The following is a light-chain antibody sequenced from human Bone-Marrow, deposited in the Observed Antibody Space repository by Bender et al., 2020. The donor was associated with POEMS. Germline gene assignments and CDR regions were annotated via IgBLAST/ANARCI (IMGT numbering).Light chain of an antibody. CDR1: SSAVGNYES. Sequence: QSALTQPASVSGSPGQSVSISCIGTSSAVGNYESVSWYQHHPGTVPKPMIYSVNTQPSGVPNRFSGSKSGNTASLTISGLQAEDEADYYCCSYAGSAAFGIFGGGTMLTVL. J-gene: IGLJ2*01. CDR3: CSYAGSAAFGI. V-gene: IGLV2-5*01. CDR2: SVN.